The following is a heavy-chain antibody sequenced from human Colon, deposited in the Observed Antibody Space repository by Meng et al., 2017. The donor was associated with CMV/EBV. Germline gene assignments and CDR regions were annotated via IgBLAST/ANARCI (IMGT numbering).Heavy chain of an antibody. CDR1: GFTFSTYA. D-gene: IGHD3-3*01. V-gene: IGHV3-23*01. J-gene: IGHJ5*02. CDR3: AKRTNFWSAYAA. CDR2: ISGGGGDT. Sequence: CAASGFTFSTYAMSWVRQAPGKGLEWVSAISGGGGDTYYADSVKGRFTISRDNSKNTLYLQMNSLRDEDTAVYYCAKRTNFWSAYAAWGQGTLVTVSS.